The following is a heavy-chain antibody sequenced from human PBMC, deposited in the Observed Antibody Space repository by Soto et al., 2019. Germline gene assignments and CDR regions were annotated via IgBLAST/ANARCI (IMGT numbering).Heavy chain of an antibody. J-gene: IGHJ4*02. CDR2: IKGKVHGETT. V-gene: IGHV3-15*07. Sequence: EVQLVESGGGLVKPGGSLRLSCAASGFTFSSAWLNWVRQAPGKGLEWVGRIKGKVHGETTDYAARVKGRFSISRDDSSNTLQLQMNSLEIEDTAVYYCTADPHYYTGGVAYWGQGALVTVSS. D-gene: IGHD2-8*02. CDR3: TADPHYYTGGVAY. CDR1: GFTFSSAW.